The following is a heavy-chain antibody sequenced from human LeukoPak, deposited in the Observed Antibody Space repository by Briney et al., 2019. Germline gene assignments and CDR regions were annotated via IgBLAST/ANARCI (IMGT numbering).Heavy chain of an antibody. V-gene: IGHV3-21*01. Sequence: GGSLRLSCVASTFTFSSYTMNWVRQAPGKGLEWVSSISSSSEYIYYGDSVKGRFTISRDNAKNSLYLQMDSLRAEDTAVYYCARDSRRNDRHNFFDPWGRGTLVTVSS. CDR3: ARDSRRNDRHNFFDP. CDR1: TFTFSSYT. J-gene: IGHJ5*02. D-gene: IGHD1-1*01. CDR2: ISSSSEYI.